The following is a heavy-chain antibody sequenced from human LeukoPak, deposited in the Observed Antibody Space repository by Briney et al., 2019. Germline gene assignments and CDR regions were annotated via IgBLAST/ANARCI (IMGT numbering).Heavy chain of an antibody. Sequence: PSETLSLTCTVSGGSISSYYWSWIRQPAGKGLEWIGRIYTSGSTNYNPSLKSRVTMSVDTSKNQFSLKLSSVTAADTAVYYCAREHSYGLYYYYYGMDVWGQGTTGTVSS. CDR2: IYTSGST. CDR1: GGSISSYY. D-gene: IGHD5-18*01. V-gene: IGHV4-4*07. J-gene: IGHJ6*02. CDR3: AREHSYGLYYYYYGMDV.